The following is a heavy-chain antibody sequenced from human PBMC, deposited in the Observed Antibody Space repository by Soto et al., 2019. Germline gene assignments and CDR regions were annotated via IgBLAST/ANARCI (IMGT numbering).Heavy chain of an antibody. V-gene: IGHV4-39*01. CDR1: GGSISSSSYY. J-gene: IGHJ5*02. D-gene: IGHD2-8*01. CDR3: ARLWRYCTNGVCYRAWPNWFDP. CDR2: IYYSGST. Sequence: SETLSLTCTVSGGSISSSSYYWGRIRQPPGKGLERIGSIYYSGSTYYNPSLICRVTISVDTSKNQFSLKLSSVTAADTAVYYCARLWRYCTNGVCYRAWPNWFDPWGQGTLVTVSS.